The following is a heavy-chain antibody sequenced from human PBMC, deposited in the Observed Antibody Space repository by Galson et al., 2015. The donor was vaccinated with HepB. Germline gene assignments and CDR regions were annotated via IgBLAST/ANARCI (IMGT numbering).Heavy chain of an antibody. J-gene: IGHJ6*02. CDR1: GFTFSSYS. CDR3: ARDINKYSSSWGGVYEAYYYGMDV. V-gene: IGHV3-21*01. D-gene: IGHD6-13*01. CDR2: ISSSSSYI. Sequence: SLRLSCAASGFTFSSYSMNWVRQAPGKGLEWVSSISSSSSYIYYADSVKGRFTISRDNAKNSLYLQMNSLRAEDTAVYYCARDINKYSSSWGGVYEAYYYGMDVWGQGTTVTVSS.